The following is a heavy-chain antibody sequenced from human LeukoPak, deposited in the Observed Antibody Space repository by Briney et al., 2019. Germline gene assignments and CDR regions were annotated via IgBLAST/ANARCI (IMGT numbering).Heavy chain of an antibody. CDR1: GYTFSTND. J-gene: IGHJ4*02. Sequence: ASVKVSCKASGYTFSTNDINWVRQATGQGLEWMGWMDPNSGNTGYAQKFQDRVTMTTNTSITTAYMELSSLRSEDTAVYYCARGASFYGSGNYYSFFDSWGQGSLVTVSS. CDR2: MDPNSGNT. D-gene: IGHD3-10*01. CDR3: ARGASFYGSGNYYSFFDS. V-gene: IGHV1-8*01.